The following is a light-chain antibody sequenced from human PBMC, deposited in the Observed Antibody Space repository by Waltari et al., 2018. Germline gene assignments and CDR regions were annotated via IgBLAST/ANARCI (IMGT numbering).Light chain of an antibody. V-gene: IGLV3-1*01. CDR1: NLGEKF. CDR3: QSWVGKVV. CDR2: QDF. Sequence: YDLTQPPSVSVSPGQTATITCYGDNLGEKFVSWYQQRPGQSPFLVIYQDFKRPSGIPERFSGCNSGNTATLTISGAQAMDEADFYCQSWVGKVVFGGGTKLTV. J-gene: IGLJ2*01.